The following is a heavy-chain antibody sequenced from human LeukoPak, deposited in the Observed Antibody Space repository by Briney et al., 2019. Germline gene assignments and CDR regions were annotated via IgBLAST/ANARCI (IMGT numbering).Heavy chain of an antibody. Sequence: HPGGSLRLSCEASGFSFSSYGLHWVRQAPGKGLEWVAFIRYDGTNKYYADSVKGRFTISRDKSKNTLYLQMNSLRAEDTAVYYCAKDGASYCGGDCFWHNWFDPWGQGTLVTVSS. V-gene: IGHV3-30*02. J-gene: IGHJ5*02. CDR3: AKDGASYCGGDCFWHNWFDP. CDR2: IRYDGTNK. CDR1: GFSFSSYG. D-gene: IGHD2-21*02.